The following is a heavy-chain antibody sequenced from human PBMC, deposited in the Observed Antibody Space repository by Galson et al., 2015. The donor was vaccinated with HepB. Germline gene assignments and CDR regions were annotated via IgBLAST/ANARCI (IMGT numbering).Heavy chain of an antibody. CDR2: ISAYNGNT. CDR3: ARGRRGPAAIGYY. Sequence: SVKVSCKASGYTFTSYGISWVRQAPGQGLEWMGWISAYNGNTNYAQKLQGRVTMTRNTSISTAYMELSSLRSEDTAVYYCARGRRGPAAIGYYWGQGTLVTVSS. CDR1: GYTFTSYG. V-gene: IGHV1-18*01. D-gene: IGHD2-2*01. J-gene: IGHJ4*02.